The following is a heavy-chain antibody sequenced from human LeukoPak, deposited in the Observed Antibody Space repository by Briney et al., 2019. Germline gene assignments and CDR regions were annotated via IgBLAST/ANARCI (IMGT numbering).Heavy chain of an antibody. J-gene: IGHJ4*02. CDR2: ISSSGSTI. CDR1: GFTFSSYG. D-gene: IGHD2-15*01. Sequence: QTGGSLRLSCAASGFTFSSYGIHWVRQAPGKGLEWVSYISSSGSTIYYADSVKGRFTISRDNAKNTLYLQVNSLRAEDTAIYYCAREGECAGGTCSDPSRELDVWGQGTLVTVSS. V-gene: IGHV3-48*04. CDR3: AREGECAGGTCSDPSRELDV.